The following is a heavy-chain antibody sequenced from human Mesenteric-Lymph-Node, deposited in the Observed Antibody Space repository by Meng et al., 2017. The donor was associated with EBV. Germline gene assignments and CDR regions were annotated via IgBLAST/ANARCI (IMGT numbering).Heavy chain of an antibody. CDR2: INTYGSRT. J-gene: IGHJ4*02. CDR3: TSDLGGATDF. D-gene: IGHD1-26*01. V-gene: IGHV3-74*01. CDR1: GFTFSSYW. Sequence: EVPCVECGGGLVQAGGSLRLSCAASGFTFSSYWMHWVRQAPGKGLVWVSHINTYGSRTDYADSAKGRFTISRDNAKNTLSLQMNSLRAEDTAVYYCTSDLGGATDFWGQGTLVTVSS.